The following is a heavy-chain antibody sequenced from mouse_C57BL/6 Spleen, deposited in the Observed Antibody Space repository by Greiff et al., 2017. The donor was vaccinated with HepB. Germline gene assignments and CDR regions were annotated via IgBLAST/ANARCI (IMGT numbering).Heavy chain of an antibody. V-gene: IGHV5-2*01. J-gene: IGHJ1*03. CDR3: ARVYDGGPHWYFDV. Sequence: EVKVVESGGGLVQPGESLKLSCESNEYEFPSHDMSWVRKTPEKRLELVAAINSDGGSTYYPDTMERRFIISRDNTKKTLYLQMSSLRSEDTALYYCARVYDGGPHWYFDVWGTGTTVTVSS. CDR2: INSDGGST. CDR1: EYEFPSHD. D-gene: IGHD2-12*01.